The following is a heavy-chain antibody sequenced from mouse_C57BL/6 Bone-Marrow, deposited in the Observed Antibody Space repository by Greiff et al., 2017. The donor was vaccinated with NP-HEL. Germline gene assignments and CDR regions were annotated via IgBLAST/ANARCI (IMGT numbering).Heavy chain of an antibody. CDR2: IDPNSGGT. J-gene: IGHJ4*01. D-gene: IGHD3-3*01. CDR3: ASLARGYYAMDY. V-gene: IGHV1-72*01. Sequence: VQLQQPGAELVKPGASVKLSCKASGYTFTSYGMHWVKQRPGRGLEGIGRIDPNSGGTKYNEKFKSKDTLTVDKPSSTAYMQLSSLTSEDSAVYYCASLARGYYAMDYWGQGTSVTVSS. CDR1: GYTFTSYG.